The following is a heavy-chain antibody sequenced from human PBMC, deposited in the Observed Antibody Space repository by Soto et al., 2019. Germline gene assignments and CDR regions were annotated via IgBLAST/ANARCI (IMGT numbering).Heavy chain of an antibody. CDR2: FSGSGGST. D-gene: IGHD3-3*01. CDR1: GFTFSNYA. J-gene: IGHJ6*02. V-gene: IGHV3-23*01. Sequence: EVQLLESGGGLVQPGGSLRLSCAAAGFTFSNYALTWVRQSPGKGLEWVSTFSGSGGSTYYADSVRGRFTISRDNSKNTLGLQMNSLRVEDTAIYYCARDWTGDTCPCLDVWGQGTTVSVSS. CDR3: ARDWTGDTCPCLDV.